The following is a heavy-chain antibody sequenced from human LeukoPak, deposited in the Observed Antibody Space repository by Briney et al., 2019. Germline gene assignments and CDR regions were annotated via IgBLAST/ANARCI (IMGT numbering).Heavy chain of an antibody. Sequence: PSENLSLTCTVSGASISSWYWSWIRQPPGKGGEWIGYIYYTGSTNYNPSLKSRVTISVDTSKNQFSLKLSSVTAADTAVYFCAKVGYGGNPGDAFDIWGQGTMVTVSS. V-gene: IGHV4-59*01. CDR2: IYYTGST. D-gene: IGHD4-23*01. CDR3: AKVGYGGNPGDAFDI. CDR1: GASISSWY. J-gene: IGHJ3*02.